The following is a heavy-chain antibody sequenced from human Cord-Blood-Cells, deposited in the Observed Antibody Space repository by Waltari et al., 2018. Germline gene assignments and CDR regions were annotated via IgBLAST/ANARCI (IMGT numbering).Heavy chain of an antibody. V-gene: IGHV4-39*01. CDR3: ARLGELELPFDY. CDR2: IYYSGST. J-gene: IGHJ4*02. CDR1: GGSISSSSYY. D-gene: IGHD1-7*01. Sequence: QLQLQESGPGLVKPSETLSLTCTVSGGSISSSSYYWGWIRQPPGKGLEWIGSIYYSGSTDYNPSLKSRVTISVDTSKNQFSLKLSSVTAADTAVYYCARLGELELPFDYWGQGTLVTVSS.